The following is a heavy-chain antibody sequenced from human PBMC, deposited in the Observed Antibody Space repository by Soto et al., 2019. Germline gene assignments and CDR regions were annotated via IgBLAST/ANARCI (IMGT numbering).Heavy chain of an antibody. V-gene: IGHV3-64*04. CDR2: NSSNGGST. J-gene: IGHJ6*02. D-gene: IGHD6-13*01. Sequence: GGSLRLSCSASGFTFSSYAMHWVRQAPGKGLEYVSANSSNGGSTYYADSVRGRFTISRDNSENTLYLQMKSLRPEDTAVYYCAKEPYSFTWYGSNGLDVWGQGTTVTVSS. CDR1: GFTFSSYA. CDR3: AKEPYSFTWYGSNGLDV.